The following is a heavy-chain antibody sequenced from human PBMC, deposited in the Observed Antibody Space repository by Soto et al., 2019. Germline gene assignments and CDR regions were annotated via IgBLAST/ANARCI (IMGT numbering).Heavy chain of an antibody. CDR2: IRNKANSYTT. CDR3: TGGGIVGATNDY. V-gene: IGHV3-72*01. Sequence: GGSLRLSCAAYGFTFSDHYMEWVRQAPGKGLEWVGRIRNKANSYTTEYAASVKGRFTISRDDSKKSLYLQLNSLKSEDTAVYYCTGGGIVGATNDYWGQGT. J-gene: IGHJ4*02. D-gene: IGHD1-26*01. CDR1: GFTFSDHY.